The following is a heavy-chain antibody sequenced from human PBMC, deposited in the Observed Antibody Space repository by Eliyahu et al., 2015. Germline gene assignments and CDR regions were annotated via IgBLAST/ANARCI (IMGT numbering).Heavy chain of an antibody. CDR3: TRDNSGVYDFWSGQEPGSAFDI. J-gene: IGHJ3*02. D-gene: IGHD3-3*01. CDR1: GFTFGDYA. Sequence: EVQLVESGGGLVQPGRSLRLSCTASGFTFGDYAMSWFRQAPGKGLEWVGFIRSKAYGGTTEYAASVKGRFTISRDDSKSIAYLQMNSLKTEDTAVYYCTRDNSGVYDFWSGQEPGSAFDIWGQGTMVTVSS. CDR2: IRSKAYGGTT. V-gene: IGHV3-49*03.